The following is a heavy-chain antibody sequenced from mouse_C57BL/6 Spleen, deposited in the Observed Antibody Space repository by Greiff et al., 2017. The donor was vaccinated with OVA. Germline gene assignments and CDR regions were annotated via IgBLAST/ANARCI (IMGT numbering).Heavy chain of an antibody. Sequence: VKLQESGAELARPGASVKLSCKASGYTFTSYGISWVKQRTGQGLEWIGEIYPRSGNTYYNEKFKGKATLTADKSSSTAYMELRSLTSEDSAVYFCVTGTEYFDYWGQGTTLTVSS. CDR2: IYPRSGNT. J-gene: IGHJ2*01. CDR3: VTGTEYFDY. D-gene: IGHD4-1*01. V-gene: IGHV1-81*01. CDR1: GYTFTSYG.